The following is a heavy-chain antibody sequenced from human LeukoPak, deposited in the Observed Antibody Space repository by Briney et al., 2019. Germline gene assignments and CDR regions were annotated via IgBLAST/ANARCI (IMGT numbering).Heavy chain of an antibody. Sequence: GGSLRLSCAASGFTFSSYAMHWVRQAPGKGLEWVAVISYDGSNKYYADSVKGRFTISRDNAKNSLYLQMNSLRAEDTAVYYCARDLGGLYSSQYNWFDPWGQGTLVTVSS. CDR3: ARDLGGLYSSQYNWFDP. CDR2: ISYDGSNK. CDR1: GFTFSSYA. J-gene: IGHJ5*02. V-gene: IGHV3-30-3*01. D-gene: IGHD6-19*01.